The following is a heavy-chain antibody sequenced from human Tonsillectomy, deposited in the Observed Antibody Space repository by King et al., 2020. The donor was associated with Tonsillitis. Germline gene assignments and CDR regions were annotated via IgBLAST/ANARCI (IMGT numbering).Heavy chain of an antibody. V-gene: IGHV1-18*04. CDR3: ARGLSYGSGSYYGYDAFDI. D-gene: IGHD3-10*01. CDR2: ISAYNGNT. CDR1: GYTFTSYG. Sequence: QLVQSGAEVKKPGASVKGSCKASGYTFTSYGLSWVRQAPGQGLEWMGWISAYNGNTNYVQKLHGRVTMTTDTSTSTAYMELRSLRSDDTAVYYCARGLSYGSGSYYGYDAFDIWGQGTMVTVSS. J-gene: IGHJ3*02.